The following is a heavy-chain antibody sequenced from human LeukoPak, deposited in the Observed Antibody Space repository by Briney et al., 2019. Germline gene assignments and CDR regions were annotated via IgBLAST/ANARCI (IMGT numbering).Heavy chain of an antibody. CDR2: ISYDGSNK. Sequence: PGGSLRPSCAASGFTFSSYGMHWVRQAPGKGLEWVAVISYDGSNKYYADSVKGRFTISRDNSKNTLYLQMNSLRAEDTAVYYCAKEKEWFGESIVATIFDYWGQGTLVTVSS. V-gene: IGHV3-30*18. CDR3: AKEKEWFGESIVATIFDY. D-gene: IGHD5-12*01. J-gene: IGHJ4*02. CDR1: GFTFSSYG.